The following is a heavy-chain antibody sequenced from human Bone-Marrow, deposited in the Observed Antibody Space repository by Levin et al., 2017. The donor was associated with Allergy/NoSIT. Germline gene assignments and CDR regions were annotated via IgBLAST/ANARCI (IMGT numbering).Heavy chain of an antibody. Sequence: SCAASGFTFTSFGMHWVRQAPGKGLEWVAAISFDGSNIYYADSVKGRFTISRDNSNNTLYLQMNSLRAEDTAVYYCAKDPYSSSSWYFLHWGQGTLVTVSS. CDR3: AKDPYSSSSWYFLH. J-gene: IGHJ1*01. V-gene: IGHV3-30*18. CDR2: ISFDGSNI. D-gene: IGHD6-6*01. CDR1: GFTFTSFG.